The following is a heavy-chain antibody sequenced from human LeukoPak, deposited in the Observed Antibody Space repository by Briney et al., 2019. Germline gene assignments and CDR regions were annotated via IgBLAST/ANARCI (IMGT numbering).Heavy chain of an antibody. Sequence: GGSLRLSCAASGFTFSSYAMSWVRQAPGKGLEWVSAISGGGGSTYYADSVKGRFTISRDNSKNTLYLQMNSLRAEDTAVYYCAKNYDFWGGSPFDYWGQGTLVTVSS. CDR3: AKNYDFWGGSPFDY. J-gene: IGHJ4*02. V-gene: IGHV3-23*01. CDR2: ISGGGGST. D-gene: IGHD3-3*01. CDR1: GFTFSSYA.